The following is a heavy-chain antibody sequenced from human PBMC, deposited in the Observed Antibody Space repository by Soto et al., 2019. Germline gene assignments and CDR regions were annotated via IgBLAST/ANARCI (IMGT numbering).Heavy chain of an antibody. Sequence: GGSLRLSCAASGFTFSSYAMHWVRQAPGKGLESVAVISYDGSNKYYADSVKGRFTISRDNSKNTLYLQMNSLRAEDTAVYYCVKGSGYYYEPPRGYWGQGTLVTVSS. D-gene: IGHD3-22*01. CDR3: VKGSGYYYEPPRGY. V-gene: IGHV3-30-3*01. CDR1: GFTFSSYA. CDR2: ISYDGSNK. J-gene: IGHJ4*02.